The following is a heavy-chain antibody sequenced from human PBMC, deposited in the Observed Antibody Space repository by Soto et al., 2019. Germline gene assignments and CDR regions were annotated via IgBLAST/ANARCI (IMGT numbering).Heavy chain of an antibody. D-gene: IGHD3-22*01. CDR1: GFTFSNYA. J-gene: IGHJ4*02. V-gene: IGHV3-23*01. CDR3: AREKYYYDKSGYYSSYVDS. CDR2: ISGRGSST. Sequence: PGGSLILSCGASGFTFSNYAMNWVRQAPGKGLEWVSGISGRGSSTYYADSVKGRFTISRDNSQNTIYLQMNSLRAEDTAVYYCAREKYYYDKSGYYSSYVDSWGQGT.